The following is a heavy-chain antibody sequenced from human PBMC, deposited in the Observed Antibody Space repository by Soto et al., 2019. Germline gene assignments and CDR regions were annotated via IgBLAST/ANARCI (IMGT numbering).Heavy chain of an antibody. J-gene: IGHJ4*02. Sequence: EVQLVESGGGLVQPGGSLRLSCAASGFTFSSYWMHWVRQTPGKGLEWVSRINTDGSTTNYADSVKGRFTISRDNAKNTLYLQMNGLRVEDTAAFSCARGNLPIGVVPAAIDYWGQGTQVTVSA. CDR1: GFTFSSYW. V-gene: IGHV3-74*01. CDR3: ARGNLPIGVVPAAIDY. D-gene: IGHD2-2*01. CDR2: INTDGSTT.